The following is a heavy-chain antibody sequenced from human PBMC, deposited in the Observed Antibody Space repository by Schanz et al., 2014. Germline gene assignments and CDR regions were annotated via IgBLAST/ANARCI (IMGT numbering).Heavy chain of an antibody. CDR3: ARETMIRGVIISRFDP. CDR1: GGTFRSYT. CDR2: IIPMNGIA. Sequence: QVQLVQSGAEVKKPGSSVKVSCKASGGTFRSYTFSWVRQAPGQGLEWMGRIIPMNGIANYAQKFQGRVTITADKSTSTAYMELSSLRSEDTAVYYCARETMIRGVIISRFDPWGQGTLVTVSS. D-gene: IGHD3-10*01. V-gene: IGHV1-69*08. J-gene: IGHJ5*02.